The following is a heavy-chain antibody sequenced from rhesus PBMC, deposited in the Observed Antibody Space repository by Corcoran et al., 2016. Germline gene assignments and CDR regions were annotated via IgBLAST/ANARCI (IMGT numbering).Heavy chain of an antibody. Sequence: QVQLQESGPGLVKPLETLSLTCAVSGVSISSNYWSWIRPAPGKGLEWIGYIYGRDCNTNYNPTIKSRITLSVDTSKNHLSLKLSSVTAADTAVYYCARRKDCSSTYCSTVYLDDWGQGVLVTVSS. CDR3: ARRKDCSSTYCSTVYLDD. CDR2: IYGRDCNT. CDR1: GVSISSNY. V-gene: IGHV4S11*01. D-gene: IGHD2-15*01. J-gene: IGHJ4*01.